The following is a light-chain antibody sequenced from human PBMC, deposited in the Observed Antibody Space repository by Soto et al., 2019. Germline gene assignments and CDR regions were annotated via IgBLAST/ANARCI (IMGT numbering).Light chain of an antibody. J-gene: IGKJ1*01. Sequence: DIQMTQSPSTLSGSVGDRVTITCRASQTISSWLAWYQQKPGKAPKLLIYKASTLKSGVPSRFSGSGSGTDFALTISSLQPEDFATYYCHQTAANPWTFAQGTKVDIK. CDR1: QTISSW. CDR3: HQTAANPWT. CDR2: KAS. V-gene: IGKV1-5*03.